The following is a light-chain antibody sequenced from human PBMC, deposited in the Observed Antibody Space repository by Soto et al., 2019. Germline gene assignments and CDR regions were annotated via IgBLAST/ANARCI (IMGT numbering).Light chain of an antibody. J-gene: IGLJ2*01. CDR1: SSNIGAGYD. CDR2: GNS. V-gene: IGLV1-40*01. Sequence: QSVLTQPPSVSGAPGQRVTISCTGSSSNIGAGYDVHWYQPLPGTAPKLLIYGNSNRPSGVPDRFSGSKSGTSASLAITGLQAEDEADYYCQSYDSSLSGSVFGGGTTLTVL. CDR3: QSYDSSLSGSV.